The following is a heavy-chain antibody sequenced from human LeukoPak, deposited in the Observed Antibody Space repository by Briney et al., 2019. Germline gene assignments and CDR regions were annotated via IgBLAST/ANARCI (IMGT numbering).Heavy chain of an antibody. V-gene: IGHV3-23*01. Sequence: PGGSLRLSCAASGITLSSYGMSWVRQAPGKGLEWVSRISSTGGTTYYADSVKGRFTISRDNSKNTLYLQMNSLRAEDTAIYYCAKNGDRGAYCTGGTCYPYFYYYMDVWGKGTTVTI. J-gene: IGHJ6*03. CDR2: ISSTGGTT. D-gene: IGHD2-15*01. CDR3: AKNGDRGAYCTGGTCYPYFYYYMDV. CDR1: GITLSSYG.